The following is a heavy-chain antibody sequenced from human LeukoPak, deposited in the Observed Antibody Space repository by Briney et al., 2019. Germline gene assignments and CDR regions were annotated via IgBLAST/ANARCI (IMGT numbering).Heavy chain of an antibody. Sequence: PGGSLRLSCAASGFTFSSYGMSWVRQAPGKGLEWVSAISGSGGSTYYADSVKGRFTISRDNSKNTLYLQMNSLRAEDTAVYYCAKGAYYYDSSGYYAPSDDAFDIWGQGTMVTVSS. V-gene: IGHV3-23*01. D-gene: IGHD3-22*01. J-gene: IGHJ3*02. CDR2: ISGSGGST. CDR3: AKGAYYYDSSGYYAPSDDAFDI. CDR1: GFTFSSYG.